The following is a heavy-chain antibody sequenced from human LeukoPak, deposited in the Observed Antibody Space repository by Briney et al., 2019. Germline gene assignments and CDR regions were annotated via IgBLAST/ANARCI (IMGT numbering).Heavy chain of an antibody. D-gene: IGHD4-23*01. CDR1: GGTFSSYA. Sequence: ASEKVSCKASGGTFSSYAISWVRQAPGQGLEWLGIINPNGDLTNYAQTFQGRVTMTRDTSTTTLYMELSSLRSEDTAVYYCARDMSTRVTPISYAFDVWGQGTMVTVSS. J-gene: IGHJ3*01. CDR3: ARDMSTRVTPISYAFDV. CDR2: INPNGDLT. V-gene: IGHV1-46*01.